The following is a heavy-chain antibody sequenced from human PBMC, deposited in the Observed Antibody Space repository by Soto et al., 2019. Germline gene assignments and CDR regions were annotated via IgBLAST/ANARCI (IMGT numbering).Heavy chain of an antibody. D-gene: IGHD6-13*01. Sequence: SETLSLTCTVSGGSISSYYWSWIRQPPGKGLEWIGYIYYSGSTNYNPSLKSRVTISVDTSKNQFSLKLSSVTAADTAVYYCARVGDWQQLVRYSRDGDYYFDYWGQGTLVTVSS. CDR2: IYYSGST. J-gene: IGHJ4*02. CDR1: GGSISSYY. CDR3: ARVGDWQQLVRYSRDGDYYFDY. V-gene: IGHV4-59*01.